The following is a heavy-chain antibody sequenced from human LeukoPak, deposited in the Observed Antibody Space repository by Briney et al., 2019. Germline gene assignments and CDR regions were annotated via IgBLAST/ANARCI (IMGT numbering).Heavy chain of an antibody. V-gene: IGHV3-23*01. CDR1: GFTFSSYA. Sequence: GGSLRLSCAASGFTFSSYAMSWVRQAPGKGLEWVSAISGSGGSTYYADSVKGRFTISRDNSKNTLYLQMNSLRAEDTAVYYCAKASRYYYDSSGNYDYWGQGTLVTVSS. CDR3: AKASRYYYDSSGNYDY. CDR2: ISGSGGST. D-gene: IGHD3-22*01. J-gene: IGHJ4*02.